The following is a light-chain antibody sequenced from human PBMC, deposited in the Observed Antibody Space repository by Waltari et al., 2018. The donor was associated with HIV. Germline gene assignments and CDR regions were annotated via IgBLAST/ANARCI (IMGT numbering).Light chain of an antibody. Sequence: QSALTQEPSMSGTVGKKVTLSCTGNSDNIGSYDVAWHQQISHAPHKTVTSGSSLPSGIPDRFSGSKSATTASLTISGLQPEDEADYYCSTWDQSLGIWVFGGGTKLTVL. CDR2: GSS. CDR3: STWDQSLGIWV. V-gene: IGLV1-47*01. J-gene: IGLJ3*02. CDR1: SDNIGSYD.